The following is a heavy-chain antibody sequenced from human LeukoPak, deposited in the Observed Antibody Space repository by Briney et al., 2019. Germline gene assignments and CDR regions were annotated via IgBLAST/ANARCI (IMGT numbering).Heavy chain of an antibody. CDR1: GYTFTTYD. J-gene: IGHJ5*02. V-gene: IGHV1-69*04. D-gene: IGHD3-22*01. Sequence: GASVKVSCKASGYTFTTYDINWVRQAPGQGLEWMGRINPMFGIANYAQNFQGRVTITADKSTSTAYVELSSLTSDDTAVYYCASLADTSDYYVDPWGQGTLVTVSS. CDR3: ASLADTSDYYVDP. CDR2: INPMFGIA.